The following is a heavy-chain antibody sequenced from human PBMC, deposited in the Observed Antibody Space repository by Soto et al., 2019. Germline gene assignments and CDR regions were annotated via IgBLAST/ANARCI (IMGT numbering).Heavy chain of an antibody. CDR3: ARSAVAGTRYLDY. D-gene: IGHD6-19*01. J-gene: IGHJ4*02. Sequence: SETLSLTCAVSGGSISSSNWWSWVRQPPGKGLEWIGEIYHSGSTNYNPSLKSRVTISVDKSKNQFSLKLSSVTAADTAVYYCARSAVAGTRYLDYWGQGTLVTVSS. V-gene: IGHV4-4*02. CDR1: GGSISSSNW. CDR2: IYHSGST.